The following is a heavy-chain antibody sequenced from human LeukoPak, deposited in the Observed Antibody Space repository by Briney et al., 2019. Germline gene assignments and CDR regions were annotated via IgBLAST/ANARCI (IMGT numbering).Heavy chain of an antibody. CDR3: ARHMRYSSGYPPDY. J-gene: IGHJ4*02. V-gene: IGHV3-23*01. CDR1: GFTFSSYA. D-gene: IGHD3-22*01. Sequence: PGGSLRLSCAASGFTFSSYAMSWVRQAPGKGLEWVSAISGSGGSTYYADSVKGRFTISRDNSKNTLYLQMNSLRAEDTAVYYCARHMRYSSGYPPDYWGQGTLVTVSS. CDR2: ISGSGGST.